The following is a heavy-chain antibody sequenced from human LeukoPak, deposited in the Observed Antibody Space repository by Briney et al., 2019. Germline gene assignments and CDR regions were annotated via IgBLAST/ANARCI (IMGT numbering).Heavy chain of an antibody. Sequence: SETLSLTCTVSGDSISSYYWSWIRQPPGKGLEWIGYNYYSGSTNYNPSLKSRVTISVDTSKNQFSLKLSSVTAADTAVYYCARSDYDTSKFDLWGRGTLVTVSS. CDR1: GDSISSYY. D-gene: IGHD3-22*01. V-gene: IGHV4-59*01. CDR3: ARSDYDTSKFDL. J-gene: IGHJ2*01. CDR2: NYYSGST.